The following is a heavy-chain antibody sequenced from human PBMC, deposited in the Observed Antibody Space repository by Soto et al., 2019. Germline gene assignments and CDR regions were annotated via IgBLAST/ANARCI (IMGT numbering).Heavy chain of an antibody. CDR1: GGTFSSYA. D-gene: IGHD3-22*01. CDR3: ARHIPSGYPRGGWFDP. V-gene: IGHV1-69*12. CDR2: ITPIFGTA. J-gene: IGHJ5*02. Sequence: QVQLVQSGAEVKKPGSSVKVSCKASGGTFSSYAISWVRQAPGHGLEWMGGITPIFGTANYGQKFQGRVTNTAAESTKTAYMERSSVRSEDTAVDYRARHIPSGYPRGGWFDPWGPGTLVTVSS.